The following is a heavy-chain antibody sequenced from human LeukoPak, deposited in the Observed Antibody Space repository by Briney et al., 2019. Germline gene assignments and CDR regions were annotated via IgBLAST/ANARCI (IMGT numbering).Heavy chain of an antibody. V-gene: IGHV1-8*01. J-gene: IGHJ3*02. D-gene: IGHD6-13*01. CDR2: MNPNSGNT. CDR1: GYTFTSYD. CDR3: ARAVQQLAPDAFDI. Sequence: GASVKVSCKASGYTFTSYDINWVRQATGQGLEWMGWMNPNSGNTGYAQKFQGRVTMTRNTSISTAYMELSSLRSEDTAVYYCARAVQQLAPDAFDIWGQGTMVTVSS.